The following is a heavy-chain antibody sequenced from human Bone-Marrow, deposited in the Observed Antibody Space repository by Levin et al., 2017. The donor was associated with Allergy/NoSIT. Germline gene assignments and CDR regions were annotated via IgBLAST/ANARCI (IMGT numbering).Heavy chain of an antibody. J-gene: IGHJ6*02. CDR1: GFTFSSYA. CDR3: ARDPFGNHDYSKRDLNYYDYYGMDV. Sequence: GGSLRLSCAASGFTFSSYAMHWVRQAPGKGLEWVAVISYDGSNKYYADSVKGRFTISRDNSKNTLYLQMNSLRAEDTAVYYCARDPFGNHDYSKRDLNYYDYYGMDVWGQGTTVTVSS. V-gene: IGHV3-30-3*01. D-gene: IGHD4-11*01. CDR2: ISYDGSNK.